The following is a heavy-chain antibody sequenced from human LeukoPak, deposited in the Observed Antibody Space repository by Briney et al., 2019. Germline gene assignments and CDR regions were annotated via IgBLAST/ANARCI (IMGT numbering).Heavy chain of an antibody. V-gene: IGHV3-23*01. CDR2: ISGSGGST. J-gene: IGHJ4*02. Sequence: GGSLRLSCAASGFTFNTYAMGWVRQAPGKGLEWVSTISGSGGSTYYADSVKGRFTISRDNSKNTLSLQMNSLTAEDTAIYYCAKSGSGSYLYYFDYWGQGTLVTVSS. CDR3: AKSGSGSYLYYFDY. CDR1: GFTFNTYA. D-gene: IGHD3-10*01.